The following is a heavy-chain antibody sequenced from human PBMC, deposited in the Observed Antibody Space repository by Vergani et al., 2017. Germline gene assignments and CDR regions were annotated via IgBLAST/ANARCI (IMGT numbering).Heavy chain of an antibody. CDR2: IFPSGNS. D-gene: IGHD3-9*01. V-gene: IGHV4-30-2*01. CDR1: GDSITNGGFT. J-gene: IGHJ4*02. Sequence: QLQLQESGSGLVKPSQTLSLTCAVSGDSITNGGFTWIWLRQPPGQGPEWIGYIFPSGNSDYNPSLKNRVSISIDKSKNQFSLEVTSVTAADTAIYFCARTESFILRYFHWALWGQGTLVTVSS. CDR3: ARTESFILRYFHWAL.